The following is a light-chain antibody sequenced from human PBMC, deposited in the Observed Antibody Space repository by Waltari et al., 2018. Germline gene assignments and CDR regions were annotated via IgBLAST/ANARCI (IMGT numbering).Light chain of an antibody. CDR1: QSISKY. CDR3: QKYESLPAT. CDR2: HAS. V-gene: IGKV3-20*01. J-gene: IGKJ1*01. Sequence: SGRASQSISKYLAWYQQKPGQAPSLLIFHASTRATGIPDRFSGSGSGTDFSLIISRLEPEDFVVYYCQKYESLPATFGQGTKVEIK.